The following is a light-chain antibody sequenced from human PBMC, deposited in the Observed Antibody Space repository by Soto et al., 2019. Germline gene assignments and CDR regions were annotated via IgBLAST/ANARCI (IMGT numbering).Light chain of an antibody. CDR2: GAS. CDR3: QQYGGSPPIT. V-gene: IGKV3-20*01. CDR1: HSVSSSY. J-gene: IGKJ5*01. Sequence: EIVLTQSPGTLSLSPGERATLSCRASHSVSSSYLAWYQQKPGQAPRLLIYGASSRATGTPDRFRGSGSGTDFGLSISRLEPEDFAVYYCQQYGGSPPITFGQGTRLEIK.